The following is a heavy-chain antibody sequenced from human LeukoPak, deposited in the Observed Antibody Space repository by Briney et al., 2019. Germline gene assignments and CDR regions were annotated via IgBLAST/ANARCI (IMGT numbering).Heavy chain of an antibody. CDR2: IYHGGST. CDR3: ARGEERGSGTVHFDY. CDR1: GGSISNNNW. J-gene: IGHJ4*02. Sequence: SGTLSLTCAVSGGSISNNNWWSWVRQPPGMGLEWVGEIYHGGSTNYNPSLKSRVTMSVDRSKTQFSLKLSSVTAADTAVYYCARGEERGSGTVHFDYWGQGTLVTVSS. V-gene: IGHV4-4*02. D-gene: IGHD3-10*01.